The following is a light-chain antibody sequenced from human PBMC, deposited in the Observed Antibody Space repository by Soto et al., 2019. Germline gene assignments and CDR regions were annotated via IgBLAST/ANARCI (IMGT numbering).Light chain of an antibody. J-gene: IGKJ1*01. CDR1: QSVSSSY. Sequence: EIVLTQSPGTLSLSPGEIATLSFSASQSVSSSYLAWYQQKPGQAPRLLIYGASSRATGIPDRFSGSGSGTDFTLTISRLEPEDFAVYYCQRYGSSPSWTFGQGTKVDIK. CDR2: GAS. CDR3: QRYGSSPSWT. V-gene: IGKV3-20*01.